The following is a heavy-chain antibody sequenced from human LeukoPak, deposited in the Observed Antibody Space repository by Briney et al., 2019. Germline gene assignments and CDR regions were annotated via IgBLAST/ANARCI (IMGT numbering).Heavy chain of an antibody. Sequence: SETLSLTCTVSGGSISSYYWSWIRQPAGKGLDWIGRIYTSGSTNYNPSLKTRVTISVDTSKNQFSLKLSSVTAADTAVYYCARERVGGAAGPVDYWGQGTLVTVSS. J-gene: IGHJ4*02. D-gene: IGHD6-13*01. CDR1: GGSISSYY. V-gene: IGHV4-4*07. CDR2: IYTSGST. CDR3: ARERVGGAAGPVDY.